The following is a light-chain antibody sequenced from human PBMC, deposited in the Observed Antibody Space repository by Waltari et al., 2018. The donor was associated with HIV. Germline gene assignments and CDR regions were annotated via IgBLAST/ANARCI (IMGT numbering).Light chain of an antibody. Sequence: QAGLPQPPPFSRAWSQPPPLTATGTNNNVGFQDPLWLQQRPGHPPKLLSYRNNNRPSGISERFSASRSGNTASLTIAGLQPEDEADYYCSAWDSSLNVWMFGGGTKLTVL. J-gene: IGLJ3*02. CDR1: NNNVGFQD. CDR3: SAWDSSLNVWM. CDR2: RNN. V-gene: IGLV10-54*04.